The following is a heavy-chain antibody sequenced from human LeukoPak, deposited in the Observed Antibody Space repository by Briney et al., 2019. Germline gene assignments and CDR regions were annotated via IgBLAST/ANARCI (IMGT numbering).Heavy chain of an antibody. Sequence: AASVKVSCKASGYTFTGYYMHWVRQAPGQGLEWMGWINPNSGGTNYAQKFQGRVTMTRDTSISTAYMELSRLRSNDTAVYYCARDEIWYYDSSGYSFDYWGQGTLVTVSS. J-gene: IGHJ4*02. CDR1: GYTFTGYY. V-gene: IGHV1-2*02. D-gene: IGHD3-22*01. CDR2: INPNSGGT. CDR3: ARDEIWYYDSSGYSFDY.